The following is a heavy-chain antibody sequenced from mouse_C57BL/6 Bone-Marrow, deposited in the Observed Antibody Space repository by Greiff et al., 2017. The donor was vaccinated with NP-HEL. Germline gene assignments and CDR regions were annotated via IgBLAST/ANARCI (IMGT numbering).Heavy chain of an antibody. CDR2: IRNKANGYTT. Sequence: EVKLMESGGGLVQPGGSLSLSCAASGFTFTDYYMSWVRQPPGTALEWLGFIRNKANGYTTEYSASVKGRFTISRDNSQSILYLQMNALRAEDSATYYCARHYGSSHWYFDVWGTGTTVTVSS. CDR3: ARHYGSSHWYFDV. J-gene: IGHJ1*03. CDR1: GFTFTDYY. V-gene: IGHV7-3*01. D-gene: IGHD1-1*01.